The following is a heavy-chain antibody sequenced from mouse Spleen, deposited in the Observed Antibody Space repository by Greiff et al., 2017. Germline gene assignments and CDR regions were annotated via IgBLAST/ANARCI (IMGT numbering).Heavy chain of an antibody. CDR1: GYAFTNYL. J-gene: IGHJ3*01. D-gene: IGHD2-10*02. Sequence: VQLQQSGAELVRPGTSVKVSCKASGYAFTNYLIEWVKQRPGQGLEWIGVINPGSGGTNYNEKFKGKATLTADKSSSTAYMQLSSLTSEDSAVYYCARSSYGNSFAYWGQGTLVTVSA. CDR2: INPGSGGT. CDR3: ARSSYGNSFAY. V-gene: IGHV1-54*01.